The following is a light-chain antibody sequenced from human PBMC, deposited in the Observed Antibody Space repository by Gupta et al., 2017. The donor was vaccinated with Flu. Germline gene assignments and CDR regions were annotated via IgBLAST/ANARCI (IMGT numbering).Light chain of an antibody. V-gene: IGKV4-1*01. CDR2: WAS. CDR1: QSVLYSSNNKNY. Sequence: NCKSSQSVLYSSNNKNYLAWYQQKPGQSPKVLIYWASTRESGVPDRFSGSGSGTDFTLTISSLQAEDEAVYYCHQYYSIPVTFGQGTRLEIK. J-gene: IGKJ2*01. CDR3: HQYYSIPVT.